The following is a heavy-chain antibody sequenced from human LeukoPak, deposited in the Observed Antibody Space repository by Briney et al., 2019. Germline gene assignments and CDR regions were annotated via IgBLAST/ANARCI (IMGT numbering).Heavy chain of an antibody. CDR3: ARDRRVLRFLEWLSPFDP. V-gene: IGHV1-69*13. D-gene: IGHD3-3*01. Sequence: ASVKVSCKASGGTFSSYAISWVRQAPGQGLEWMGGIIPIFGTANYAQKFQGRVTITADESTSTAYMELSSLRSEDTAVYYCARDRRVLRFLEWLSPFDPWGQGTLVIVSS. CDR2: IIPIFGTA. J-gene: IGHJ5*02. CDR1: GGTFSSYA.